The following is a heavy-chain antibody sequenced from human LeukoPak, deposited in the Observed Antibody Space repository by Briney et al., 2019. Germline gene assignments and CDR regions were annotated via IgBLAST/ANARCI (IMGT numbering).Heavy chain of an antibody. V-gene: IGHV1-8*03. Sequence: ASVKVSCKASGYTFTSYDINWVRQATGQGLEWMGWMNPNRGNTGYAQKFQGRVTITRNTSISTAYMELSSLRSEDTAVYYCARVSGYYDFWSGYFYYYYYYMDVWGKGTTVTVSS. CDR3: ARVSGYYDFWSGYFYYYYYYMDV. J-gene: IGHJ6*03. D-gene: IGHD3-3*01. CDR2: MNPNRGNT. CDR1: GYTFTSYD.